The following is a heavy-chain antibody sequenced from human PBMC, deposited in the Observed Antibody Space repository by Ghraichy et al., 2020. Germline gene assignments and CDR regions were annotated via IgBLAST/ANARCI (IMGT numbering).Heavy chain of an antibody. CDR2: LSHSDTT. V-gene: IGHV4-39*06. Sequence: SETLSLTCTVSGDSFSRSTDYWGWLRQPPGKGLEWIASLSHSDTTYYNPSLKSRVTILADTSRSQFALNLSSVTAADTAIYYCARHQNDIYHSLPRAFDRWGQGTLVTVSS. D-gene: IGHD3-9*01. CDR3: ARHQNDIYHSLPRAFDR. CDR1: GDSFSRSTDY. J-gene: IGHJ3*01.